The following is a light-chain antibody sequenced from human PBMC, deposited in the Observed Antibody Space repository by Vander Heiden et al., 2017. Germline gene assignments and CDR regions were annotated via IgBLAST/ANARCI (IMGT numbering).Light chain of an antibody. V-gene: IGKV1-39*01. Sequence: DIQMAQPPSSLSSPIRHRGTIPCPASQIIDSSLNWFQQKPGKAPKLLIYTAYSLQSGVPSRFTGSGSATEFTLTISSMQAEDFATYFCQQSHSAPYTFGQGTKVEMK. CDR1: QIIDSS. CDR3: QQSHSAPYT. CDR2: TAY. J-gene: IGKJ2*01.